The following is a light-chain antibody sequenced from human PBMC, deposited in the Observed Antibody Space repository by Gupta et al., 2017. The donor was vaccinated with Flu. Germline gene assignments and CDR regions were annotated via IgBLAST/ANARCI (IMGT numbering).Light chain of an antibody. CDR2: GAS. CDR3: RQYGSSPQT. J-gene: IGKJ1*01. CDR1: QRVSSSY. V-gene: IGKV3-20*01. Sequence: EIVLTQSPGTLSLSPGERATLSCRASQRVSSSYVAWYQQKPGQAPRPLIYGASSRATGIPDRFSGSGSGTDFTLTISRLEPEDFAVYYCRQYGSSPQTFGQGTKVEIK.